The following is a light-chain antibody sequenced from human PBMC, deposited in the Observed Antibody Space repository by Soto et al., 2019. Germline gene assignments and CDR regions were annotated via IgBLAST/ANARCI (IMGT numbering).Light chain of an antibody. CDR2: GVS. V-gene: IGKV3-20*01. Sequence: EVVLTQSPGTLSLSPGERATLPCRASQSISSSSLAWYQQRPGQAPRLLIYGVSNRAPGIPDRFSGSGSGTDFTLTISRLEPEDFAVYYCQQHGNSPFTFGPGTKVDIK. CDR3: QQHGNSPFT. CDR1: QSISSSS. J-gene: IGKJ3*01.